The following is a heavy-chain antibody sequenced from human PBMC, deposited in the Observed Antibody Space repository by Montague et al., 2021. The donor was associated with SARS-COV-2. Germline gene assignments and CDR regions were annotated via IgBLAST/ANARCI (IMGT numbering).Heavy chain of an antibody. CDR2: ITPSGST. CDR1: NGSFSSYY. V-gene: IGHV4-34*01. CDR3: ARGPLRLKWLRPFDY. J-gene: IGHJ4*02. Sequence: SETLSLTCAVYNGSFSSYYWSWIRQPPGKGLEWIGDITPSGSTNHSPSLRSRVTLSVDTSKNQLSLDLSSVTAADTAVYYCARGPLRLKWLRPFDYWGQGILVTVSS. D-gene: IGHD5-12*01.